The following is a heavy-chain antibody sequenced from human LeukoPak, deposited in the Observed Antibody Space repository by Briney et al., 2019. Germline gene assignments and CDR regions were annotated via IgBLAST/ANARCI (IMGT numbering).Heavy chain of an antibody. CDR1: GFTFDDYA. D-gene: IGHD6-19*01. CDR3: ARDTLIAVAGDFDY. Sequence: TGRSLRLSCAASGFTFDDYAMHWVRQAPGKGLEWVSGISWNSGSIGYADSVKGRFTISRDNAKNSLYLQMNSLRDEDTAVYYCARDTLIAVAGDFDYWGQGTLVTVSS. CDR2: ISWNSGSI. V-gene: IGHV3-9*01. J-gene: IGHJ4*02.